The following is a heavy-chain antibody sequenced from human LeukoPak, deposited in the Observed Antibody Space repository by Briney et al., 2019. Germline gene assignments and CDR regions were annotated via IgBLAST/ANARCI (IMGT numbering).Heavy chain of an antibody. CDR3: ARDPHGGLVGASYAFDI. CDR2: INHSGST. Sequence: SETLSLTCAVYGGSFSGYYWSWIRQPPGKGLEWIGEINHSGSTNYNPSLKSRVTISVDTSKNQFSLKLSSVTAAGTAVYYCARDPHGGLVGASYAFDIWGQGTMVTVSS. V-gene: IGHV4-34*01. CDR1: GGSFSGYY. J-gene: IGHJ3*02. D-gene: IGHD1-26*01.